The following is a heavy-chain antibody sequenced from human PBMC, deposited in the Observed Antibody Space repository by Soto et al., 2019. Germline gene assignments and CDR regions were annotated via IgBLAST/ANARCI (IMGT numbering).Heavy chain of an antibody. Sequence: QVQLVQSGAEVKKPGVSVKVSCKASGYTFTSYGISWVRQAPGQGLEWMGWISAYNGNTNYAQKLQGRVTMTTDTSTSTAYMELRSLRSDDTAVYYCARDKLLGYCSSTSCYTAFDIWGQGTMVTVSS. D-gene: IGHD2-2*02. V-gene: IGHV1-18*01. CDR1: GYTFTSYG. CDR2: ISAYNGNT. CDR3: ARDKLLGYCSSTSCYTAFDI. J-gene: IGHJ3*02.